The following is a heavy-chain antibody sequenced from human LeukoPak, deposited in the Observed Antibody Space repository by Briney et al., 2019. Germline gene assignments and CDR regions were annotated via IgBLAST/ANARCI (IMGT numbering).Heavy chain of an antibody. Sequence: PSETLSLTCTVSGGSISSHYWSWIRQPPGKGLEWIGYIYYSGSTNYNPSLKSRVTISVDTSKNQFSLKLSSVTAADTAVYYCARSLYFDWLPFDYWGQGTLVTVSS. CDR1: GGSISSHY. CDR3: ARSLYFDWLPFDY. V-gene: IGHV4-59*11. CDR2: IYYSGST. J-gene: IGHJ4*02. D-gene: IGHD3-9*01.